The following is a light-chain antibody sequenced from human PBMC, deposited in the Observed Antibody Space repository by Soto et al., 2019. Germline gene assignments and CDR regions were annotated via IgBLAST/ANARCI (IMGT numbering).Light chain of an antibody. V-gene: IGKV3-15*01. Sequence: IVMTQSPATLSVSPGERATLSCRASQSVSSNLAWYQQKPGQAPRLLIYGASTRATGIPARFSGSGSGTEFTLTISRLQSDEFAVYYCQQYNNWPPWTFGQGTKVEIK. J-gene: IGKJ1*01. CDR2: GAS. CDR1: QSVSSN. CDR3: QQYNNWPPWT.